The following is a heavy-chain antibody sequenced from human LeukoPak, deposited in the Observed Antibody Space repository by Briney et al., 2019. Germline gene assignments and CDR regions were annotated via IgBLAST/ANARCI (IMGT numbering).Heavy chain of an antibody. J-gene: IGHJ4*02. CDR2: IDVGSYT. Sequence: GESLRLSCAVSGFTFSNYAMNWIRQAPGKGLEWVSSIDVGSYTYYAGSVKGRFTISRENAKNSLYLQMNSLRAGDTAVYYCARVAAAGDFDYWGQGTLVTVSS. V-gene: IGHV3/OR16-10*01. D-gene: IGHD6-13*01. CDR1: GFTFSNYA. CDR3: ARVAAAGDFDY.